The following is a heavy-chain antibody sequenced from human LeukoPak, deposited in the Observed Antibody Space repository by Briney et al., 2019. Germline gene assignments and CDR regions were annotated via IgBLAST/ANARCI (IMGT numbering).Heavy chain of an antibody. CDR1: GFTFSSYA. D-gene: IGHD6-13*01. CDR2: ISGSGGTT. Sequence: GGSLRLSCAVSGFTFSSYAMSWVRQAPGKGLEWVSAISGSGGTTYYADSVKGRFTISRDNSKNTLYLQMNSLRAEDTAVYYCAKDTKQQLAYYFDYWGQGTLVTVSS. V-gene: IGHV3-23*01. J-gene: IGHJ4*02. CDR3: AKDTKQQLAYYFDY.